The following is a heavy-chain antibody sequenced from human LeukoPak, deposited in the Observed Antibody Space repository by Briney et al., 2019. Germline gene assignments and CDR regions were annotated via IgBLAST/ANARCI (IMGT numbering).Heavy chain of an antibody. D-gene: IGHD6-6*01. CDR2: INHSGST. V-gene: IGHV4-34*01. CDR3: ARAPSIAARTYYYYGMDV. Sequence: SETLSLTCADYGGSFSGYYWSWIRQPPGKGLEWIGEINHSGSTNYNPSLKSRVTISVDTSKNQFSLKLSSVTAADTAVYYCARAPSIAARTYYYYGMDVWGQGTTVTVSS. J-gene: IGHJ6*02. CDR1: GGSFSGYY.